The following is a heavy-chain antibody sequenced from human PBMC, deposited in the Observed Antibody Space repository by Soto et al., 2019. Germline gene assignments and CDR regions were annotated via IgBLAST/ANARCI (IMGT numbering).Heavy chain of an antibody. CDR2: ISSRSSTI. J-gene: IGHJ4*02. CDR3: AKDLRLRPD. Sequence: GGSLRLSCAASGFTFSDYYMSWIRQAPGKGLEWVSYISSRSSTIFYADSVKGRFTISRDNSKNTLYLQMNSLRAEDTAVYYCAKDLRLRPDWGQGTLVTVSS. CDR1: GFTFSDYY. V-gene: IGHV3-11*01. D-gene: IGHD2-21*01.